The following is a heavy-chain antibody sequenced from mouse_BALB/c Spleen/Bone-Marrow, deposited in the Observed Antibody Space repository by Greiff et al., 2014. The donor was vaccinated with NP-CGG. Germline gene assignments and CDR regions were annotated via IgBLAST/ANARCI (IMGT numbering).Heavy chain of an antibody. V-gene: IGHV14-3*02. Sequence: EVKLMESGAELVKPGASVKLSCTASGFNIKDTYMHWVKQRPEQGLEWIGRIDPANGNTKYDPKFQGKATITADTSSNTAYLQLSSLTSEDTAVYYRAIYYYGSSGFAYWGQGTLVTVSA. CDR2: IDPANGNT. D-gene: IGHD1-1*01. J-gene: IGHJ3*01. CDR1: GFNIKDTY. CDR3: AIYYYGSSGFAY.